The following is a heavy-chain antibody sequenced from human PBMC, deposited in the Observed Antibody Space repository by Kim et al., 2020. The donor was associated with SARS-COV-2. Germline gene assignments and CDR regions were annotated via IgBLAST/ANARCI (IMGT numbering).Heavy chain of an antibody. D-gene: IGHD6-19*01. CDR2: IYYSGST. Sequence: SETLSLTCTVSGGSISSYYWSWIRQPPGKGLEWIGYIYYSGSTNYNPSLKSRVTISVDTSKNQFSLKLSSVTAADTAVYYCARDVVAGTSRYYYYYGMDVWGQGTTVTVSS. J-gene: IGHJ6*02. CDR1: GGSISSYY. V-gene: IGHV4-59*01. CDR3: ARDVVAGTSRYYYYYGMDV.